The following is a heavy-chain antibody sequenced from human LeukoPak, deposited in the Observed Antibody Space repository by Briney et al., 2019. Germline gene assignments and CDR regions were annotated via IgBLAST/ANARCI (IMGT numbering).Heavy chain of an antibody. CDR1: GFTFSSYA. V-gene: IGHV3-64*01. CDR2: ISSNGGST. Sequence: LPGGSLRLSCAASGFTFSSYAMHWVRQAPGKGLEYVSAISSNGGSTYYANSVKGRFTISRDNSKNTLYLQMGSLRAEDMAVYYCARGRRLYGDYADYWGQGTLVTVSS. D-gene: IGHD4-23*01. CDR3: ARGRRLYGDYADY. J-gene: IGHJ4*02.